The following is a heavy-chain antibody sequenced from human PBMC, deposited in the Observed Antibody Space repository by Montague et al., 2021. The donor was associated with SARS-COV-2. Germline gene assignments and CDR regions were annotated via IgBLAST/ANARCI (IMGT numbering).Heavy chain of an antibody. Sequence: ETLSLTCTVSGGSISSGTYYWGWVRQPPGKGLEWIGSIYYTGNTYYNPSLKSRVTISVVTSKNHFTLKLSSVIAAETAVYYCARLKRYFDSSGSPSAFDFWGQGTKVTVSS. CDR3: ARLKRYFDSSGSPSAFDF. V-gene: IGHV4-39*02. CDR1: GGSISSGTYY. D-gene: IGHD3-22*01. CDR2: IYYTGNT. J-gene: IGHJ3*01.